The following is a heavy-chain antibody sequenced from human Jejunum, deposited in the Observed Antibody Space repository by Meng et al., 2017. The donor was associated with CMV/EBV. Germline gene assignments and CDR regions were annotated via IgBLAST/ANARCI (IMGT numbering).Heavy chain of an antibody. Sequence: IFSTYVMSWGRQPPGKGLEWVSVIFSGGTSTYYADSVKGRFTISRDNSKNTLYLQMNSLRAEDTALYYCTRDIQLYYYHYYGFDVWGQGTTVTVSS. J-gene: IGHJ6*02. V-gene: IGHV3-23*03. CDR1: IFSTYV. CDR2: IFSGGTST. D-gene: IGHD1-1*01. CDR3: TRDIQLYYYHYYGFDV.